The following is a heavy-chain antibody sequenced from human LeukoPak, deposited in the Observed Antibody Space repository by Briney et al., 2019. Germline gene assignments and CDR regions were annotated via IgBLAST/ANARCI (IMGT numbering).Heavy chain of an antibody. D-gene: IGHD3-9*01. J-gene: IGHJ4*02. CDR2: ISSSSSTI. CDR1: GFTFSSYS. CDR3: ARSIGLRYFDWLLEADY. V-gene: IGHV3-48*01. Sequence: GGSLRLSCAASGFTFSSYSMNWVRQAPGKGLEWVSYISSSSSTIYYADSVKGRFTISRDNSKNTLYLQMNSLRAEDTAVYYCARSIGLRYFDWLLEADYWGQGTLVTVSS.